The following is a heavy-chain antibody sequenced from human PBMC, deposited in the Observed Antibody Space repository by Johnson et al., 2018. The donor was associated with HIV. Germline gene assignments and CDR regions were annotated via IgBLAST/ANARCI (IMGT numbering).Heavy chain of an antibody. Sequence: VQLVESGGGLIQPGGSLRLSCAASGFTFSSNYMSWVRQAPGKGLEWVSLIYSGGIPYYADSVKGRFSISRDNSKNTLHRQMNSLRAEDSAVYYCARSSGSYLNDAFDVWGQGTMVTVSS. CDR2: IYSGGIP. D-gene: IGHD1-26*01. CDR3: ARSSGSYLNDAFDV. J-gene: IGHJ3*01. CDR1: GFTFSSNY. V-gene: IGHV3-66*03.